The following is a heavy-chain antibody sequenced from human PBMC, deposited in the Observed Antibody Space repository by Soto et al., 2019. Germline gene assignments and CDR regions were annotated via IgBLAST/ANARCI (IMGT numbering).Heavy chain of an antibody. CDR2: IIPIFGTA. D-gene: IGHD2-15*01. CDR1: GGTFSSYA. CDR3: ARGYCSGGSCYSEPMFDY. Sequence: QVQLVQSGAEVKKPGSSVKVSCTASGGTFSSYAISWVRQAPGQGLEWMGGIIPIFGTANYAQKFQGRVTITADESTSTAYMELSSLRSEDTAVYYCARGYCSGGSCYSEPMFDYWGQGTLVTVSS. J-gene: IGHJ4*02. V-gene: IGHV1-69*01.